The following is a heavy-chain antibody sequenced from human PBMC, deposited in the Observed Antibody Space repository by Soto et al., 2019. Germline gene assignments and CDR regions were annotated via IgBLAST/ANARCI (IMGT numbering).Heavy chain of an antibody. Sequence: SETLSLTCTFSGDSIVTYFWTWIRQPPGKGLEWIGYVFNSGSTNSNPSLTSRVTILLDTSRNQISLTLSSVTAADTAVYYCARARSGYNIDALDIWGQGTMVTVSS. V-gene: IGHV4-59*01. CDR1: GDSIVTYF. J-gene: IGHJ3*02. CDR3: ARARSGYNIDALDI. CDR2: VFNSGST. D-gene: IGHD5-12*01.